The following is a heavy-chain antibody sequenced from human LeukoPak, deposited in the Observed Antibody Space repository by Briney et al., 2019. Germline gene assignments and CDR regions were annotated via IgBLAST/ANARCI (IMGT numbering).Heavy chain of an antibody. CDR2: ISAYNHNT. J-gene: IGHJ4*02. V-gene: IGHV1-18*01. CDR3: TRDWRTTGIYLDY. D-gene: IGHD1-1*01. CDR1: GYTFTSYG. Sequence: ASVKVSCKASGYTFTSYGISWVRQAPGQGLEWMGWISAYNHNTNYAQNFQGRVTMTTDTSTNTAYMELRSLRSDDTAVYYCTRDWRTTGIYLDYWGQGTLVTVSS.